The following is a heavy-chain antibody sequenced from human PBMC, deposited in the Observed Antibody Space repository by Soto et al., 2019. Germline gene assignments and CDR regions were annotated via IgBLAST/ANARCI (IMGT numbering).Heavy chain of an antibody. J-gene: IGHJ4*02. V-gene: IGHV1-3*01. CDR1: GYTFTDYA. CDR2: IAPGNGNT. D-gene: IGHD2-21*01. Sequence: QVQLVQSGAEVKKPGASVKVFCTASGYTFTDYAIHWVRQAPGQRLELMGWIAPGNGNTKYSQNFQGRVTITRDTSATTDYMELSSLRSEDTAVYYCAKGSRMWTPDYWGQGTLVTVSS. CDR3: AKGSRMWTPDY.